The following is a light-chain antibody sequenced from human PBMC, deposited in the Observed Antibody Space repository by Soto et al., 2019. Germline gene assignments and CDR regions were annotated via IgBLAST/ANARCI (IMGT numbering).Light chain of an antibody. CDR1: QSVSSN. Sequence: EIVMTQSPATLSVSPGERATLSCRASQSVSSNLAWYQQKPGQAPRLLIYGASTRATGIPARFSGSGSWTEFTLTISSLQSEDFAVYYCQQYNNWPGTFGQGTKVEIK. CDR3: QQYNNWPGT. J-gene: IGKJ1*01. CDR2: GAS. V-gene: IGKV3-15*01.